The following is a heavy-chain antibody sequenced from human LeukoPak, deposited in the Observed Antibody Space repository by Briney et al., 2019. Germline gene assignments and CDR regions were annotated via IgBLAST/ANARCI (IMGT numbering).Heavy chain of an antibody. V-gene: IGHV4-59*12. D-gene: IGHD2-2*01. CDR2: IYYSGST. Sequence: SETLSLTCTVSGGSISSYYWSWIRQPPGKGLEWIGYIYYSGSTNYNPSLKGRVTISVDTSKNQFSLHLNSVTPEDTAVYYCARRLTQYDCFDPWGQGILVTVSS. CDR3: ARRLTQYDCFDP. J-gene: IGHJ5*02. CDR1: GGSISSYY.